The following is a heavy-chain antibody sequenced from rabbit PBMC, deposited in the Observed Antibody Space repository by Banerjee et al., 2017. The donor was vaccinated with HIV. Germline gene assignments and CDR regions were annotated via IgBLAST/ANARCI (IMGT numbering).Heavy chain of an antibody. CDR2: INTSTGNT. J-gene: IGHJ3*01. CDR3: AREGSSGWDL. D-gene: IGHD4-1*01. V-gene: IGHV1S45*01. CDR1: GFSFSNKYV. Sequence: QEQLEESGGGLVKPEGSLTLTCTASGFSFSNKYVMCWVRQAPGKGLEWIACINTSTGNTVYASWVNGRFTISSDNAQNTLDLQMNSLTAADTATYFCAREGSSGWDLWGQGTLVTVS.